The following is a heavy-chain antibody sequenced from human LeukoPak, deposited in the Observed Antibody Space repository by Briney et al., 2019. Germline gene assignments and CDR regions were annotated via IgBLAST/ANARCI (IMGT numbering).Heavy chain of an antibody. CDR2: IYYSGST. CDR1: GGSISSYY. Sequence: SETLSLTCTVSGGSISSYYWSWIRQPPGKGLEWIGYIYYSGSTNYNPSLKSRVTISVDTSKNQFSLKLSSVTAADTAVYYCARLHLGYCSSTSCCKRGFDYWGQGTLVTVSS. CDR3: ARLHLGYCSSTSCCKRGFDY. D-gene: IGHD2-2*01. V-gene: IGHV4-59*08. J-gene: IGHJ4*02.